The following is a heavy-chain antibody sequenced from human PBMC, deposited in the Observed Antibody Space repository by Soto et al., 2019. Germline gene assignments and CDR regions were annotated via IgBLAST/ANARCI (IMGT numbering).Heavy chain of an antibody. CDR1: GFTFSSYG. CDR2: ISYDGSNK. D-gene: IGHD4-17*01. Sequence: PGGSLRLSCAASGFTFSSYGMHWVRQAPGKGLEWVAVISYDGSNKYYADSVKGRFTISRDNSKNTLYLQMNSLRAEDTAVYYCAKDYGNCYYGMDVWGQGTTVTVSS. CDR3: AKDYGNCYYGMDV. J-gene: IGHJ6*02. V-gene: IGHV3-30*18.